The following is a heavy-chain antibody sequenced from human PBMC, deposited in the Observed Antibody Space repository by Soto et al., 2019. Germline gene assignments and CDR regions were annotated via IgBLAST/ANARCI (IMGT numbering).Heavy chain of an antibody. CDR3: ARVVGAPNWFDP. D-gene: IGHD1-26*01. J-gene: IGHJ5*02. CDR1: GLTFSSNW. V-gene: IGHV3-7*04. Sequence: EVQLVESGGGLVQPGGSLRLSCAASGLTFSSNWMSWVRQAPGRGLECVANIKQDGNEKYYVDSVKGPFTTSRDNAKNSLYLQMNSLRAEDTAVYYCARVVGAPNWFDPWGQGTLVTVSS. CDR2: IKQDGNEK.